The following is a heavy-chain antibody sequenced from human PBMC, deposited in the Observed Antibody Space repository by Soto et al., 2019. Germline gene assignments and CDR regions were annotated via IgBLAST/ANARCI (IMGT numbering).Heavy chain of an antibody. D-gene: IGHD2-15*01. CDR1: GFTFSSYS. V-gene: IGHV3-21*01. CDR3: ARVCLYCSGGGVFDY. J-gene: IGHJ4*02. CDR2: ISSSSSYI. Sequence: PGGSLRLSCAASGFTFSSYSMNWVRQAPGKGLEWVSSISSSSSYIYYADSVKGRFTISRDNAKNSLYLQMNSLRAEDTAVYYCARVCLYCSGGGVFDYWGRGTLVTVSS.